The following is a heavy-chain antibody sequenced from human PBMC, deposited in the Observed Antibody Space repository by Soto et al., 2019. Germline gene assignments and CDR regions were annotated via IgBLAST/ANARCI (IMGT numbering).Heavy chain of an antibody. J-gene: IGHJ6*02. V-gene: IGHV4-59*02. CDR1: GDSVRSYF. CDR3: ARDVRGSYYTMDV. CDR2: ISSRGNS. D-gene: IGHD3-22*01. Sequence: QVKLQESGPGLVKPSETLSLTCTVSGDSVRSYFWNWMRQPPGKGLEWIGYISSRGNSNNNPALESRVSIAVDTSPNQLSLKLTSVTAADTAVYYCARDVRGSYYTMDVWGQGTTVTVSS.